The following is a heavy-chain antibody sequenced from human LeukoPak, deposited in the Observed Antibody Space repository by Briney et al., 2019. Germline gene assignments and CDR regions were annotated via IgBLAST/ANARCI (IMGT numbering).Heavy chain of an antibody. CDR2: MNPNSGNT. CDR1: GYTFTSYD. D-gene: IGHD3-10*01. CDR3: ARGWASGSYRKSGFDY. Sequence: ASVKVSCKASGYTFTSYDTNWVRQATGQGLEWMGWMNPNSGNTGYAQKFQGRVTMTRNTSISTAYMELSSLRSEDTAVYYCARGWASGSYRKSGFDYWGQGTLVTVSS. J-gene: IGHJ4*02. V-gene: IGHV1-8*01.